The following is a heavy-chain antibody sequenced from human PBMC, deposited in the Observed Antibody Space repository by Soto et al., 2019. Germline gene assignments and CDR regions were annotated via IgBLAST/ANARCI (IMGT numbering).Heavy chain of an antibody. CDR2: ISSGSGDT. V-gene: IGHV3-11*05. CDR1: GFTFSDYY. J-gene: IGHJ4*02. D-gene: IGHD5-18*01. CDR3: AREGGGGYSYGYNY. Sequence: PGGSLRLSCAASGFTFSDYYMSWIRQSPGRGLEWLSYISSGSGDTDYADSVKGRFIISRDNAKNSLYLQMNSLRADDTAVYYCAREGGGGYSYGYNYWGQGTLVTVSS.